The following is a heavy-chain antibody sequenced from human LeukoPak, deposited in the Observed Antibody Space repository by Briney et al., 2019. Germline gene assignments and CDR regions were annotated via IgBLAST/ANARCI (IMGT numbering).Heavy chain of an antibody. CDR2: IYYSGST. V-gene: IGHV4-59*01. D-gene: IGHD2-21*02. CDR1: GGSFSSFY. J-gene: IGHJ4*02. CDR3: ARSGSKVMTAINF. Sequence: PSETLSLTCTVSGGSFSSFYWSWIRQPPGKGLEWIGYIYYSGSTNYNPSLKSRVTISVDTSNNQFSLRLSSVTAADTAVYYCARSGSKVMTAINFWGQGTLVTVSS.